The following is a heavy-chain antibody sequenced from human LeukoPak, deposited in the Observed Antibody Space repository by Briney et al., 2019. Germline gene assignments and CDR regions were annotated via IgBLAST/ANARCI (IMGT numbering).Heavy chain of an antibody. J-gene: IGHJ4*02. Sequence: PGGSLRLSCAASGSTFSTYWMHWARQAPGKGLVWVSRINSDGSSTSYADSVKGRFTISRDNAKNTLFLQMNSLRAEDTAVYYCAREYIWGSLDSWGQGTLVTVSS. CDR1: GSTFSTYW. D-gene: IGHD3-16*01. CDR2: INSDGSST. CDR3: AREYIWGSLDS. V-gene: IGHV3-74*01.